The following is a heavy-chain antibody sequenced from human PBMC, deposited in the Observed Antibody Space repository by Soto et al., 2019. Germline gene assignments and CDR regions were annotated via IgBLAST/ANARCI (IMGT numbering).Heavy chain of an antibody. V-gene: IGHV3-21*01. CDR2: ISSSSSYI. CDR1: GFTFSSYS. Sequence: EVQLVESGGGLVKPGGSLRLSCAASGFTFSSYSMNWVRQAPGKGLEWVSSISSSSSYIYYADSVKGRFTISRDNAKNSRYLQMNSLRAEDTAVYYCARAMDYYYGMDVWGQGTTVTVS. CDR3: ARAMDYYYGMDV. J-gene: IGHJ6*02.